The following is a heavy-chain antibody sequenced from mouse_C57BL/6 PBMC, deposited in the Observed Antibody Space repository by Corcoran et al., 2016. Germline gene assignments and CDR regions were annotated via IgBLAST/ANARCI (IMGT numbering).Heavy chain of an antibody. V-gene: IGHV1-75*01. CDR1: GYTCTDYY. CDR2: IFPGSGST. CDR3: AKPTAAVVAKGDYYYAMDY. Sequence: QVQLQQSGPERVKTGASVKISCKASGYTCTDYYINGVKQRPGQGIAWIGWIFPGSGSTYYNEKFKGKATLTVDKSSSTAYMLLSSLTSEDSAVYFCAKPTAAVVAKGDYYYAMDYWGQGTSVTVSS. D-gene: IGHD1-1*01. J-gene: IGHJ4*01.